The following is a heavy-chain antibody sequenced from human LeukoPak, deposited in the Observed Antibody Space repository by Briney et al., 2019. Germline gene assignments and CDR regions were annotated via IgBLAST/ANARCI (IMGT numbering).Heavy chain of an antibody. CDR1: GGTFSSYA. CDR2: IIPIFGTA. V-gene: IGHV1-69*13. J-gene: IGHJ4*02. D-gene: IGHD2-2*01. CDR3: ARDFCSSTSCYRYYFDY. Sequence: ASVKVSCKAPGGTFSSYAISWVRQAPGQGLEWMGGIIPIFGTANYAQKFQGRVTITADESTSTAYMELSSLRSEDTAVYYCARDFCSSTSCYRYYFDYWGQGTLVTVSS.